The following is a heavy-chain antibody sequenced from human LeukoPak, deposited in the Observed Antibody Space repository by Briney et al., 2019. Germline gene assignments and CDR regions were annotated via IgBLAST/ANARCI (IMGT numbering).Heavy chain of an antibody. CDR2: ISGSGGST. D-gene: IGHD2-2*01. V-gene: IGHV3-23*01. Sequence: PGGSLRLSCAASGFTFSSYAMSWVRQAPGKGLEWVSVISGSGGSTCYADSVKGRFTISRDSSKNTLYLQMNSLRVEDTAVYFCAKVGRVVATIMQGGNWFDPWGQGTLVTVSS. J-gene: IGHJ5*02. CDR3: AKVGRVVATIMQGGNWFDP. CDR1: GFTFSSYA.